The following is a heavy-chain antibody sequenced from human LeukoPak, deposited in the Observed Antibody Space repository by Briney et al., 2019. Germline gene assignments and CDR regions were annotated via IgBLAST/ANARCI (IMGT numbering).Heavy chain of an antibody. CDR1: GYTFTSYG. J-gene: IGHJ3*02. CDR2: ITPYNGNT. V-gene: IGHV1-18*01. CDR3: TRDLGQVVAGTAFDM. Sequence: ASVKVSCKASGYTFTSYGISWVRLAPGQGLEWLGWITPYNGNTNHLQNLQGRITMTTDTSTSTAYLELRSLTSDDTAVYYCTRDLGQVVAGTAFDMWGQGTMVIVSS. D-gene: IGHD6-19*01.